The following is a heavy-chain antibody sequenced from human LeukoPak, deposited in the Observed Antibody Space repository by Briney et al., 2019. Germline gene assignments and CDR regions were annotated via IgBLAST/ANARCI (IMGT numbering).Heavy chain of an antibody. Sequence: GSSVKVSCKASGGTFSSYAISWVRQAPGQGLEWMGGIIPIFGTANYEQKFQGRVTITTDESTSKAYMELSSLRSEDTAVYYCARSSYYYGSGRFDYWGQGTLVTVSS. CDR2: IIPIFGTA. V-gene: IGHV1-69*05. J-gene: IGHJ4*02. CDR3: ARSSYYYGSGRFDY. CDR1: GGTFSSYA. D-gene: IGHD3-10*01.